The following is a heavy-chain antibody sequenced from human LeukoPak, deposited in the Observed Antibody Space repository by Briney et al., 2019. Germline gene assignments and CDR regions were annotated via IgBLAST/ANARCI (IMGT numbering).Heavy chain of an antibody. D-gene: IGHD1-1*01. CDR3: VRGSTGAFDP. CDR1: ADSITNHY. V-gene: IGHV4-59*11. CDR2: IYYSGSS. J-gene: IGHJ5*02. Sequence: SETLSLTCTVSADSITNHYWSWIRQPPGKGPEWIGYIYYSGSSNYNPSLKSRVTMSVHTSKNQFSLKLSSVTAADTAVYYCVRGSTGAFDPWGLGTLVTVSS.